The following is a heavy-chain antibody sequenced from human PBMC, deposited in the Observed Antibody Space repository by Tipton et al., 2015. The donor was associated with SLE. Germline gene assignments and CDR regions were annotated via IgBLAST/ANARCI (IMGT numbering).Heavy chain of an antibody. Sequence: TLSLTCTVSGASVSGHDWSWLRQPPGKTLEWIGYISQGGTTRFSPSLKSRVNISVETSKNELSLKLNSVTAEDTVVYYCATLQQWLADWYFDLWGRGTLIIVSS. CDR1: GASVSGHD. V-gene: IGHV4-59*02. J-gene: IGHJ2*01. D-gene: IGHD6-19*01. CDR3: ATLQQWLADWYFDL. CDR2: ISQGGTT.